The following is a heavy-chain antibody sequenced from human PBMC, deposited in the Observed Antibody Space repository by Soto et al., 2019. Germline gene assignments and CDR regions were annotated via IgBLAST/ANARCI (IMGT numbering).Heavy chain of an antibody. V-gene: IGHV1-69*13. D-gene: IGHD2-21*02. CDR3: APYPPCGGDCYDNWFDP. CDR1: GGTFSSYA. CDR2: IIPIFGTA. Sequence: GASVKVSCKASGGTFSSYAISWVRQAPGQGLEWMGGIIPIFGTANYAQKFQGRVTITADESTSTAYMELSSLRSEDTAVYYCAPYPPCGGDCYDNWFDPWGQGTLVTVSS. J-gene: IGHJ5*02.